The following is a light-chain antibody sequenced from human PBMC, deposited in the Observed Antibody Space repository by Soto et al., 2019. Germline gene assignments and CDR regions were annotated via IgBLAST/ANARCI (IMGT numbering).Light chain of an antibody. V-gene: IGKV1-39*01. CDR1: QTISSY. CDR2: GAS. Sequence: DIQMTQSPSSLSASVGDRVTITCRASQTISSYFNWYQQKPGRAPNLLIYGASSLQSGVPSRFSGGGSGTDFTLTISSLQPEDFATYYGQQSYSTPHTFGQGTKLEIK. CDR3: QQSYSTPHT. J-gene: IGKJ2*01.